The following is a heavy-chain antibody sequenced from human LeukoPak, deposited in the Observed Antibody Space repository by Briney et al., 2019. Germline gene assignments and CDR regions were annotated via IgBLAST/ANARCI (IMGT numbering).Heavy chain of an antibody. CDR1: GFTFSHYA. CDR2: LSGSGDMK. V-gene: IGHV3-23*01. J-gene: IGHJ4*02. Sequence: PGGSLRLSCAASGFTFSHYAMSWVRQAPGKGLQWVSTLSGSGDMKYYAESMKGRFTISRDNSKSMVYLQVSSLRVEDTAIYYCARLRYSSSSFLDSWGQGTLVTVSS. CDR3: ARLRYSSSSFLDS. D-gene: IGHD6-6*01.